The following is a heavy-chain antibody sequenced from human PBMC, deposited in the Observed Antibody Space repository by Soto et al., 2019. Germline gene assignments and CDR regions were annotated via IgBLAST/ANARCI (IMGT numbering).Heavy chain of an antibody. CDR3: ARQSCSGGSCYDY. Sequence: ETLSLTCTVSGGSISSYYWSLIRQSPGKGLEWIGHIYYSGSTNYNPSLKSRVTISVDTSKNQFSLKLSSVTAADTAVYYCARQSCSGGSCYDYWGQGTQVTVSS. D-gene: IGHD2-15*01. CDR2: IYYSGST. V-gene: IGHV4-59*08. CDR1: GGSISSYY. J-gene: IGHJ4*02.